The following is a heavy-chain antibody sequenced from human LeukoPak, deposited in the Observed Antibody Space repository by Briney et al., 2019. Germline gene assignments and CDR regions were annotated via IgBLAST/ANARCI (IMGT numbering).Heavy chain of an antibody. CDR3: AGDQLALNALNI. CDR1: GGSMSSHY. V-gene: IGHV4-59*11. D-gene: IGHD1-1*01. CDR2: ISYIGST. Sequence: PSETLSLTCTVSGGSMSSHYWSWIRQPPGKGLEWLGYISYIGSTNYSPSLTSRVTISVDTSKNQFSLRLSSVTAADTAVYFCAGDQLALNALNIWGQGTMVSVSS. J-gene: IGHJ3*02.